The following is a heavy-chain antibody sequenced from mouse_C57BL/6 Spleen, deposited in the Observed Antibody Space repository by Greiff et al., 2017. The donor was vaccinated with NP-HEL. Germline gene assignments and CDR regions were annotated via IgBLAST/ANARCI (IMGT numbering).Heavy chain of an antibody. Sequence: QVQLQQSGAELVRPGTSVKMSCKASGYTFTNYWIGWAKQRPGNGLEWIGDIYPGGGYTNYNEKFKGKATLTADKSSSTAYMQFSSLTSEDSAIYYCARRGGSSYWYFDVWGTGTTVTVSS. D-gene: IGHD1-1*01. J-gene: IGHJ1*03. V-gene: IGHV1-63*01. CDR2: IYPGGGYT. CDR1: GYTFTNYW. CDR3: ARRGGSSYWYFDV.